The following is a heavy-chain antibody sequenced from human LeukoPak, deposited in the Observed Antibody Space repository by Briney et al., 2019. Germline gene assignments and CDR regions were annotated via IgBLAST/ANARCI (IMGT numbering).Heavy chain of an antibody. CDR1: GGSISSGSYY. CDR3: AAGYYDYVWGSYQANWFDP. CDR2: IYTSGST. V-gene: IGHV4-61*02. Sequence: SETLSLTCTVSGGSISSGSYYWSWIRQPAGKGLEWIGRIYTSGSTNYNPSLKSRVTISVDTSKNQFSLKLSSVTAADTAVYYCAAGYYDYVWGSYQANWFDPWGQGTLVTVSS. D-gene: IGHD3-16*02. J-gene: IGHJ5*02.